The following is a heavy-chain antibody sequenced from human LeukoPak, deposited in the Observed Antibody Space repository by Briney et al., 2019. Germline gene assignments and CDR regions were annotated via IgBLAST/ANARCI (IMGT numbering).Heavy chain of an antibody. J-gene: IGHJ3*02. CDR3: ARCREWELGHAFDI. Sequence: SQTLSLTCAGSGCSISSGGYSWIWIRQPPGKGLEWIGYIYHSGSTYYNPSLKRRVTISVDRSKNQFSLKLSSVTAADTAVYYCARCREWELGHAFDIWGQGTMVTVSS. V-gene: IGHV4-30-2*01. D-gene: IGHD1-26*01. CDR2: IYHSGST. CDR1: GCSISSGGYS.